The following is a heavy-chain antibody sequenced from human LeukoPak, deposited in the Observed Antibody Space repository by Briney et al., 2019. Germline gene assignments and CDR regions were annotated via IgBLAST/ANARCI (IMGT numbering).Heavy chain of an antibody. CDR2: ISAYNGNT. D-gene: IGHD1-26*01. Sequence: GASVKVSCKASGYTFTSYGISWVRQAPGQGLEWMGWISAYNGNTNYAQKFQGRVTITADKSTSTAYMELSSLRSEDTAVYYCARRARLNLEWELLRRLEPFDYWGQGTLVTVSS. V-gene: IGHV1-18*01. J-gene: IGHJ4*02. CDR3: ARRARLNLEWELLRRLEPFDY. CDR1: GYTFTSYG.